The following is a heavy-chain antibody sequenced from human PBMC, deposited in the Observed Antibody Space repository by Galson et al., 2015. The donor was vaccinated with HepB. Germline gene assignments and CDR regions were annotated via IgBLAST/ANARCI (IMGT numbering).Heavy chain of an antibody. J-gene: IGHJ5*02. CDR1: GFTFSDVW. CDR2: MNQDGSEI. V-gene: IGHV3-7*01. Sequence: SLRLSCAASGFTFSDVWMTWVRQAPGKGLEWVANMNQDGSEIHYADSVRGRFIISRDNMENSLFLQISLLRAEDTALYYCAKEEGSTHPGNWFDPWGQGTLVTVSS. CDR3: AKEEGSTHPGNWFDP.